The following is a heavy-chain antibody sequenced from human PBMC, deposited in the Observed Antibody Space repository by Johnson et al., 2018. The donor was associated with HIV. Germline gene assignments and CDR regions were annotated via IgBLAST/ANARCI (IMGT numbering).Heavy chain of an antibody. CDR2: ISGGGGTT. CDR3: ARDVREYSSSFDAFDI. CDR1: GFTFSSYA. D-gene: IGHD6-6*01. Sequence: VQLVESGGGVVQPGRSLRLSCAASGFTFSSYAMHWVRQAPGTGLEWVSGISGGGGTTYYADSVKGRFTISRDNSKNTLYLQMNSLRAEDTALYYCARDVREYSSSFDAFDIWGQGTMVTVSS. V-gene: IGHV3-23*04. J-gene: IGHJ3*02.